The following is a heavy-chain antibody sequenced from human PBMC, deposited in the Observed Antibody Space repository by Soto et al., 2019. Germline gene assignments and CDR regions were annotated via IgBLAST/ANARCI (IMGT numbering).Heavy chain of an antibody. CDR2: ISSSGTYI. V-gene: IGHV3-21*01. J-gene: IGHJ6*02. CDR3: ARDPSDCSSTSCWGYYALDV. Sequence: SGVSLRLSCAASGFTFSTYSMNWVRQAPGKGLEWVSSISSSGTYIHYADSLKGRFTISRDNAKNSLYLQMISLRAEDTAVYYCARDPSDCSSTSCWGYYALDVWGQGTTVTVSS. CDR1: GFTFSTYS. D-gene: IGHD2-2*01.